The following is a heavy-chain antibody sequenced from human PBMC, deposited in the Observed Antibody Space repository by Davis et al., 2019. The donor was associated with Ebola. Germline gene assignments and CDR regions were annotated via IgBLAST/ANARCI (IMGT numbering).Heavy chain of an antibody. J-gene: IGHJ5*01. V-gene: IGHV4-38-2*02. Sequence: PSETLSLTCAVAGYSISSGYYWGWIRQPPGKGMELIGTGYRDGRTYYNPSLKGRITISVDTSKNQLSLKLTSVTAADTAIYYCVRDYAGYWFDSWGQGTLVTVSS. D-gene: IGHD3-16*01. CDR3: VRDYAGYWFDS. CDR2: GYRDGRT. CDR1: GYSISSGYY.